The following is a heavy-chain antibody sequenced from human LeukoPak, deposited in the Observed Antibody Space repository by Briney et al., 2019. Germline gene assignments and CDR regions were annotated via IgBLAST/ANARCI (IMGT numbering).Heavy chain of an antibody. Sequence: SETLSLTCTVSGGSISSSSYYWGWIRQPPGKGLEWIGSIQYSGSTYYNPSLKSRVTISEDTSKRQFSLKLSSVTAADTAVYYCARHGGRFFYDSSGDIFDYWGQGTLVTVSS. CDR1: GGSISSSSYY. J-gene: IGHJ4*02. CDR3: ARHGGRFFYDSSGDIFDY. V-gene: IGHV4-39*01. CDR2: IQYSGST. D-gene: IGHD3-22*01.